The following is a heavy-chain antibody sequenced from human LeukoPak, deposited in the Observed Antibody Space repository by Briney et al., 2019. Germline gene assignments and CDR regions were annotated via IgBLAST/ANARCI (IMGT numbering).Heavy chain of an antibody. CDR1: GGSISGYY. CDR2: IYYGEST. D-gene: IGHD3-16*02. J-gene: IGHJ3*02. CDR3: ARDRSLIGGAFDI. V-gene: IGHV4-59*01. Sequence: SETLSLTCTVSGGSISGYYWNWIRQPPGKGLEWIGYIYYGESTNYNPSLKSRVTISVDTSKNQFSLKLTSVTAADTAVYYCARDRSLIGGAFDIWGQGTMVTVSS.